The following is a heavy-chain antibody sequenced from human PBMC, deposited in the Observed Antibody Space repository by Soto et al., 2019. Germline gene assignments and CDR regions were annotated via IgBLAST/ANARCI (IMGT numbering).Heavy chain of an antibody. CDR3: TTYSYGYIAY. D-gene: IGHD5-18*01. CDR1: GFTFTNAW. J-gene: IGHJ4*02. V-gene: IGHV3-15*07. CDR2: IKSKIDSETT. Sequence: GGSLRLSCAASGFTFTNAWMNWVRQAPGKGLEWVGRIKSKIDSETTDYAAPVKGRFTVSRDDSKNTLYLQMNSLKTEDTALYYCTTYSYGYIAYWSQGTLVTVSS.